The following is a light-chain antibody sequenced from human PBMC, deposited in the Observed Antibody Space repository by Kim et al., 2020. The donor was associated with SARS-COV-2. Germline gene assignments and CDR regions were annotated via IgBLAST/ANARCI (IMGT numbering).Light chain of an antibody. V-gene: IGLV3-21*04. J-gene: IGLJ2*01. CDR1: SIGSKS. CDR3: QVWDSSSDHRVV. Sequence: PGKTARVSCGGNSIGSKSVHWYQQKSGQAPVLVIHYDSDRPSGIPERFSGSNSGNTATLTINRVEAEDEADYYCQVWDSSSDHRVVFGGGTQLTVL. CDR2: YDS.